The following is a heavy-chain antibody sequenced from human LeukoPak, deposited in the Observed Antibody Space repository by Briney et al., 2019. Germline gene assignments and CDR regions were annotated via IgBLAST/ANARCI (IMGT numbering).Heavy chain of an antibody. Sequence: ASVKVSCKASGGTFSSYAISWVRQAPGQGLEWVGWIDAYNGHINYVQKLQDRVTMTTETSTSTAYMELRNLRPDDTAIYYCTRDPDGSTDFDYWGQGTLVTVSS. CDR1: GGTFSSYA. CDR2: IDAYNGHI. D-gene: IGHD1-14*01. J-gene: IGHJ4*02. V-gene: IGHV1-18*01. CDR3: TRDPDGSTDFDY.